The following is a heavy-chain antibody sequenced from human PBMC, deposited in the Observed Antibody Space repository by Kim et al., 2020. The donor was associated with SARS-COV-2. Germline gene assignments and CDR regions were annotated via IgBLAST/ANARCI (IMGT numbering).Heavy chain of an antibody. CDR2: ISAYNGNT. V-gene: IGHV1-18*01. J-gene: IGHJ6*02. Sequence: ASVKVSCKASGYTFTSYGISWVRQAPGQGLEWMGWISAYNGNTNYAQKLQGRVTMTTDTSTSTAYMELRSLRSDDTAVYYCARVLLSTMVRGVTNYYYYYGMDVWGQGTTVTVSS. D-gene: IGHD3-10*01. CDR1: GYTFTSYG. CDR3: ARVLLSTMVRGVTNYYYYYGMDV.